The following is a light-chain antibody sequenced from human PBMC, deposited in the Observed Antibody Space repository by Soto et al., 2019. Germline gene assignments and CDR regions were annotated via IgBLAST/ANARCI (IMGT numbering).Light chain of an antibody. Sequence: QSALTQPASVSGSPGQSITISCTGTSSDVGGYKYGSWYQQHPGEAPKLMIYDVSNRPSGVSNRFSGSKSGNTASLTISGLQAEDEADYYCSSYTSSSTRVFGTGTKVTVL. J-gene: IGLJ1*01. V-gene: IGLV2-14*01. CDR2: DVS. CDR1: SSDVGGYKY. CDR3: SSYTSSSTRV.